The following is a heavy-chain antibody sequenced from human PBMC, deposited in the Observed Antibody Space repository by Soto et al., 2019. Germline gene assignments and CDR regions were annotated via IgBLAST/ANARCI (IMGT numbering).Heavy chain of an antibody. Sequence: EVQLVESGGGLVQPGGSLRLSCAASGFTFSTYAMTWVRQAPGKGLEWVSGMSGSGGSTYHADSVKGRFTISRDSSKNTVYLQMNSLRAEDTAVYYCAKGVGAKRYYFDYWGQGTLVTVSS. CDR1: GFTFSTYA. D-gene: IGHD1-26*01. CDR3: AKGVGAKRYYFDY. J-gene: IGHJ4*02. V-gene: IGHV3-23*04. CDR2: MSGSGGST.